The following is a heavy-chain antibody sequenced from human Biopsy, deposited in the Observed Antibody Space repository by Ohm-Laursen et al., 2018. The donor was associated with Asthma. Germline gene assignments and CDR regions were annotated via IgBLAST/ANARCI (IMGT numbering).Heavy chain of an antibody. D-gene: IGHD6-19*01. CDR2: IMTVFGTT. J-gene: IGHJ6*02. CDR1: GGTFSNFA. V-gene: IGHV1-69*13. CDR3: ARCQVGYSSGWSLLLKKIYYTGMDV. Sequence: SVNASCKAPGGTFSNFAISWARQAPGQGLEWLGGIMTVFGTTNYAPKFQGRVTITADESTSTAYMEVTSMRSEDTAIYYCARCQVGYSSGWSLLLKKIYYTGMDVWGQGTAVTVSS.